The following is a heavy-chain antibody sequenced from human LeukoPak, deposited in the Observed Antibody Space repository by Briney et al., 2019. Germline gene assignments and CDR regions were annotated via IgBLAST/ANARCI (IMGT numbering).Heavy chain of an antibody. J-gene: IGHJ6*03. Sequence: GASVKLSCKASVYTFTGYYMHWVRQAPGQGLERMGWINPNSGGTNYAQKFQGRVTMTRDTSISTAYMELSRLRSDDTAVYYCARSDSSGRYGGYYYYYMDVWGKGTTVTVSS. CDR3: ARSDSSGRYGGYYYYYMDV. CDR2: INPNSGGT. D-gene: IGHD6-19*01. CDR1: VYTFTGYY. V-gene: IGHV1-2*02.